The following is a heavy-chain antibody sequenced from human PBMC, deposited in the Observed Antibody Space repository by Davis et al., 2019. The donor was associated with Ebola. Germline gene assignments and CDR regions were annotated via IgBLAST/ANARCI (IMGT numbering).Heavy chain of an antibody. V-gene: IGHV5-51*01. CDR2: IYPGDSDT. Sequence: GESLKISCKGSGYSFTSYWIGWVRQMPGKGLEWMGIIYPGDSDTRYSPSFQGQVTISADKSISTAYLQWSSLKASDTAMYYCARHLAMANYYYYGMDVWGQGTTVTVSS. CDR1: GYSFTSYW. CDR3: ARHLAMANYYYYGMDV. D-gene: IGHD5-18*01. J-gene: IGHJ6*02.